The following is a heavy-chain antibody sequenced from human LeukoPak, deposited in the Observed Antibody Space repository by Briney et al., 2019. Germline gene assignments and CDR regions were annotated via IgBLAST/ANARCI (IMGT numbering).Heavy chain of an antibody. D-gene: IGHD1-1*01. Sequence: SVKVSCKASGGTFSSYAICWVRQAPGQGLEWMGGIIPIFGTANYAQKFQGRVTITADESTSTAYMELSSLRSEDTAVYYCARGTGTTRGLVYYYYGMDVWGQGTTVTVSS. CDR2: IIPIFGTA. V-gene: IGHV1-69*13. CDR3: ARGTGTTRGLVYYYYGMDV. J-gene: IGHJ6*02. CDR1: GGTFSSYA.